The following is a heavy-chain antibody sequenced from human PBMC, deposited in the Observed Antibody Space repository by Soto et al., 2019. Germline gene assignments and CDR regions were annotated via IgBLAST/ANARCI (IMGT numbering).Heavy chain of an antibody. CDR1: GSAITRYY. CDR3: ARDSSGWSLNGLDV. CDR2: INAGGGSA. D-gene: IGHD6-19*01. J-gene: IGHJ6*02. Sequence: QVDLVQSGAEVKKPGASVTISCKASGSAITRYYIHWVRQAPGRGLGRMGIINAGGGSASYAQKFPERVIIVNDTSTGTLYMDLRSLSTEDMAVEYCARDSSGWSLNGLDVWGQGTTVNVSS. V-gene: IGHV1-46*01.